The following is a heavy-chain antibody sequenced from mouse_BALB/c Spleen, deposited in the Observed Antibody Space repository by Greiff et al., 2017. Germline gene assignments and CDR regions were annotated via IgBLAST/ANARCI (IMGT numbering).Heavy chain of an antibody. CDR1: GYTFTNYL. V-gene: IGHV1-54*01. CDR3: ARSGNGYFDV. D-gene: IGHD2-1*01. Sequence: QVQLQQSGAELVRPGTSVKVSCKASGYTFTNYLIEWVKQRPGQGLEWIGVINPGSGGTNYNEKFKGKATLTADKSSSTAYMQLSSLTSDDSAVYFCARSGNGYFDVWGAGTTVTVSS. CDR2: INPGSGGT. J-gene: IGHJ1*01.